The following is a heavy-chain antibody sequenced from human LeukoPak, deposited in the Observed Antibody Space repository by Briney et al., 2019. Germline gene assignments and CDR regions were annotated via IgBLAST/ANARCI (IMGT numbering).Heavy chain of an antibody. D-gene: IGHD3-16*01. CDR3: AKLPTAITFGAAAGYYYMDV. Sequence: KAGGSLRLSCAASGFTFSSYSMNWVRQAPGKGLEWVSSISSSSNYIYYADSVKGRFTISRDNAKNSLYLQMNSLRAEDTAVYYCAKLPTAITFGAAAGYYYMDVWGKGTTVTISS. CDR2: ISSSSNYI. V-gene: IGHV3-21*01. J-gene: IGHJ6*03. CDR1: GFTFSSYS.